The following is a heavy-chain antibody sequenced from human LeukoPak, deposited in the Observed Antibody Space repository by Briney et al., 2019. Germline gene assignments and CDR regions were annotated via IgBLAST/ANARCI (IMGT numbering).Heavy chain of an antibody. CDR1: GFTFSSYD. CDR2: IGTAGDT. J-gene: IGHJ4*02. CDR3: ARGALGFDY. V-gene: IGHV3-13*04. Sequence: GRSLRLSCAASGFTFSSYDIQWVREATGKGLAWGSSIGTAGDTYYAGCVKGRFTLSRENAKKSSYLQMNNLGAGDTAVYYCARGALGFDYWGQGTLVTVSS.